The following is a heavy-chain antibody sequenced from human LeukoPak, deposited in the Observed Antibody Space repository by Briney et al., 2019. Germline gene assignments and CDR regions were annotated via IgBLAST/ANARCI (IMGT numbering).Heavy chain of an antibody. CDR3: AKDPRPTFSYGPEFDY. Sequence: GGSLRLSCAASGFTFSSYGMHWVRQAPGKGLEWVAVISYDGSNKYYADSVEGRFTISRDNSKNTLYLQMNSLRAEDTAVYYCAKDPRPTFSYGPEFDYWGQGTLVTVSS. CDR1: GFTFSSYG. J-gene: IGHJ4*02. V-gene: IGHV3-30*18. CDR2: ISYDGSNK. D-gene: IGHD5-18*01.